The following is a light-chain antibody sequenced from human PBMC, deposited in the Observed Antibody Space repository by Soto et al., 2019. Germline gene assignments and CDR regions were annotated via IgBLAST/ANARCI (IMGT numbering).Light chain of an antibody. CDR1: QRIGSW. J-gene: IGKJ1*01. Sequence: DIQMTQSPSTLSASVGDRVSITCRASQRIGSWLTWYQQKPGKVPKLLIYDASHLTSGVPSRFSGSGSGTEFTLSISSLQPDDFATYYCQHYYTCPYMFGQGTKVDIK. CDR2: DAS. V-gene: IGKV1-5*01. CDR3: QHYYTCPYM.